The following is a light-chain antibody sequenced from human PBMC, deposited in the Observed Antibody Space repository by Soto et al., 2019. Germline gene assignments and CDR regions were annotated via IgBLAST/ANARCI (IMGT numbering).Light chain of an antibody. J-gene: IGLJ3*02. CDR2: GNN. Sequence: QPVLTQPPSVSGAPGQRVTISCAGSSSNIGAGSAVHWYQQLPGTAPKLLIYGNNNRPSGVPDRFSGSKSGTSASLAITGLQSEDEAGYYCQSFDISVGGVFGGGTKLTVL. V-gene: IGLV1-40*01. CDR1: SSNIGAGSA. CDR3: QSFDISVGGV.